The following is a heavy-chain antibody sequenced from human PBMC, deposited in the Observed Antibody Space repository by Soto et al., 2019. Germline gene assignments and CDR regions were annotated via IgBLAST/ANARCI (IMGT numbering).Heavy chain of an antibody. CDR3: ARGGSWYYYYYYGMDV. CDR2: INSDGSST. CDR1: GFTFSSYW. J-gene: IGHJ6*02. Sequence: PGGSLRLSCAASGFTFSSYWMHWVRQAPGKGLVWVSRINSDGSSTSYADSVKGRFTISRDNAKNTLYLQMNSLRAEDTAVYYCARGGSWYYYYYYGMDVWGQGTTVTVSS. V-gene: IGHV3-74*01. D-gene: IGHD6-13*01.